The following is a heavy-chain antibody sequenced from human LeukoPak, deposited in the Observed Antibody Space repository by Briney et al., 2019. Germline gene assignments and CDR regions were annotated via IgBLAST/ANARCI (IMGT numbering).Heavy chain of an antibody. Sequence: GGSLRLSCAASGFTFSSYGMHWVRQAPGKGLEGVAFIRYDGSNKYYADSVKGRFTISRDNSKNTLYLQMNSLRAEDTAVYYCAKDMGSSSPGGLLDYWGQGTLVTVSS. V-gene: IGHV3-30*02. D-gene: IGHD6-13*01. J-gene: IGHJ4*02. CDR2: IRYDGSNK. CDR1: GFTFSSYG. CDR3: AKDMGSSSPGGLLDY.